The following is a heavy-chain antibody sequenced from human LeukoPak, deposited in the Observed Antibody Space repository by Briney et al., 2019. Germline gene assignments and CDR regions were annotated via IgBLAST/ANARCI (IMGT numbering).Heavy chain of an antibody. D-gene: IGHD3-10*01. CDR1: GFTFSSYA. CDR2: ISSSGGIT. Sequence: PGGSLRLSCAASGFTFSSYAMSWVRQAPGEGLEWVSAISSSGGITYYADSVKGRFTISRDNAKNSLYLQMNSLRAEDTAVYYCARGGGYGSGSHYYFDYWGQGTLVTVSS. V-gene: IGHV3-23*01. J-gene: IGHJ4*02. CDR3: ARGGGYGSGSHYYFDY.